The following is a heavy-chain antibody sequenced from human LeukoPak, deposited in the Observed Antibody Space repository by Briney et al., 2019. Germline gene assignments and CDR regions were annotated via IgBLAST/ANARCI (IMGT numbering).Heavy chain of an antibody. Sequence: SETLSLTCTVSGGSISSYYWSWIRQPPGKGLEWIGYIYYSGSTNYNPSLKSRVTISVDTSKNQFSLKLSSVTAADTAVYYCARGLEPRLPTDAFDIWGQGTMVTVSS. CDR2: IYYSGST. V-gene: IGHV4-59*01. CDR1: GGSISSYY. D-gene: IGHD1-1*01. J-gene: IGHJ3*02. CDR3: ARGLEPRLPTDAFDI.